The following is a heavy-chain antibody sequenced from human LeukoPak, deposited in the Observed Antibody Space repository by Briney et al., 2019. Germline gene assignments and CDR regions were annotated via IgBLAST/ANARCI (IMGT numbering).Heavy chain of an antibody. V-gene: IGHV3-33*01. CDR3: ARDPFDGDYYFDY. Sequence: PGGSLRLSCAASGSTFSTYGMHWIRQAPGKGLEWVALIWYDGSNKYYTDSVKGRFTVSRDNSKNTLYLQMDSLRADDTAVYYCARDPFDGDYYFDYWGQGTLVTVSS. D-gene: IGHD4-17*01. CDR1: GSTFSTYG. CDR2: IWYDGSNK. J-gene: IGHJ4*02.